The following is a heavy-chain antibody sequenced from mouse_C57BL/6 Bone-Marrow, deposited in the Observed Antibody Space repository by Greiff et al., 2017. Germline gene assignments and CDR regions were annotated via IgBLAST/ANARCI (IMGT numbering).Heavy chain of an antibody. CDR2: IDPETGGT. V-gene: IGHV1-15*01. CDR3: TRRGYSNYVFYAMDY. D-gene: IGHD2-5*01. CDR1: GYTFTDYE. J-gene: IGHJ4*01. Sequence: VKLVESGAELVRPGASVTLSCKASGYTFTDYEMHWVKQTPVHGLEWIGAIDPETGGTAYNQKFKGKALLTADKSSSTAYMELRSLTSEDSAVYYCTRRGYSNYVFYAMDYWGQGTSVTVSS.